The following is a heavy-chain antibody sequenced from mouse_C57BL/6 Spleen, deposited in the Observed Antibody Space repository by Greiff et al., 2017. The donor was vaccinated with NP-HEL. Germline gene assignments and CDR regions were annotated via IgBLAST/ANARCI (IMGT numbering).Heavy chain of an antibody. Sequence: EVMLVESEGGLVQPGSSMKLSCTASGFTFSDYYMAWVRQVPEKGLEWVANINYDGSSTYYLDSLKSRFIISRDNAKNILYLQMSSLKSEDTATYYCARSPYDVGAMDYWGQGTSVTVSS. CDR2: INYDGSST. CDR3: ARSPYDVGAMDY. J-gene: IGHJ4*01. D-gene: IGHD2-12*01. CDR1: GFTFSDYY. V-gene: IGHV5-16*01.